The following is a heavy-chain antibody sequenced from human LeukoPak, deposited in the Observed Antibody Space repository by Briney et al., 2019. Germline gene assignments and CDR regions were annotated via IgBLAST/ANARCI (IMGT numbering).Heavy chain of an antibody. CDR2: INPNSGGT. V-gene: IGHV1-2*02. D-gene: IGHD4-17*01. Sequence: RASVKVSCKASGYTFTGYYMHWVRQAPGQGLEWMGWINPNSGGTNYAQKFQGRVTMTRDTSISTAYMELSRLRSDDTAVYYCARVYGDYSGDSDYWGQGTLVTVSS. CDR1: GYTFTGYY. J-gene: IGHJ4*02. CDR3: ARVYGDYSGDSDY.